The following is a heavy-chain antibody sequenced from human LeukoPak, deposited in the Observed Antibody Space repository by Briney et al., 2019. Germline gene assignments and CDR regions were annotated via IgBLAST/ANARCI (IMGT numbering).Heavy chain of an antibody. V-gene: IGHV3-48*01. CDR3: ARDRILWFGESPGAFGI. CDR2: ISSSSSTI. D-gene: IGHD3-10*01. Sequence: GGSLRLSCAASGFTFSSYNINWVRQAPGKGLEWVSYISSSSSTIYYADSVKGRFTISRDNAKNSLYLQMNSLRAEDTAVYYCARDRILWFGESPGAFGIWGQGTMVTVSS. CDR1: GFTFSSYN. J-gene: IGHJ3*02.